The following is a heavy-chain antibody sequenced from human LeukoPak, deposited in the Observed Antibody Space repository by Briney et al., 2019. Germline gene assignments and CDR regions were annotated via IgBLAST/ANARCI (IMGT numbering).Heavy chain of an antibody. J-gene: IGHJ4*02. V-gene: IGHV3-23*01. Sequence: GGSLRLSCVGSGFTFSSHGVGWVRQGPGKGLEWVSVIRGGGSSDTYYADSVKGRFTISRDNSRNTLFLQMSSLRAEDTAVYFCAKNHYHSTYSLSYFDSWGQGTLVTVSS. CDR2: IRGGGSSDT. CDR3: AKNHYHSTYSLSYFDS. CDR1: GFTFSSHG. D-gene: IGHD3-22*01.